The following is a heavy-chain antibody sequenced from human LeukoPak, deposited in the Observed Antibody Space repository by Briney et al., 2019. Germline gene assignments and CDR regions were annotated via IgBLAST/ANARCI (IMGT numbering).Heavy chain of an antibody. CDR1: GGTFTGYY. J-gene: IGHJ4*02. CDR3: ARDAVTVATPYFDF. D-gene: IGHD4-11*01. V-gene: IGHV1-2*02. Sequence: GASVKVSCKASGGTFTGYYIHWVRQAPGQGLEWMGWINLNSGGTTYAQTFQGRVTMTRDTSIGTAYMELSRLRSDDTAVYFCARDAVTVATPYFDFWGQGTLVTVSS. CDR2: INLNSGGT.